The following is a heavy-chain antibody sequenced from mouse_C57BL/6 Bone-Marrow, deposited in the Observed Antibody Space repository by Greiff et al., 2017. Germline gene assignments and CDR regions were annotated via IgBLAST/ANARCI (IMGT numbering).Heavy chain of an antibody. V-gene: IGHV1-55*01. CDR1: GYTFTSYC. Sequence: VQLQQPGAELVKPGASVKMSCKASGYTFTSYCITWVHQRPGQGLEWIGDIYPGSGSTNYNEKFKSQATLTVDTSSSTAFMQLSSLTSEASAFYCCGRSGYSSSYFDYWGQGTTLTVSA. CDR3: GRSGYSSSYFDY. CDR2: IYPGSGST. D-gene: IGHD1-1*01. J-gene: IGHJ2*01.